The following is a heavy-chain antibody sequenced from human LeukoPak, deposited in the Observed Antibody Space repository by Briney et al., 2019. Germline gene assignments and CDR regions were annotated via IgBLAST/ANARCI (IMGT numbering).Heavy chain of an antibody. CDR3: ARGVGNYDILTGYSYYFDY. D-gene: IGHD3-9*01. J-gene: IGHJ4*02. Sequence: SETLSLTCTVSGGSISSYYWSWIRQPPGKGLEWIGYIYYSGSTNYNPSLKSRVTISLDTSKNQFSLKLSSVIAADTAVYYCARGVGNYDILTGYSYYFDYWGQGILVTVSS. CDR1: GGSISSYY. CDR2: IYYSGST. V-gene: IGHV4-59*01.